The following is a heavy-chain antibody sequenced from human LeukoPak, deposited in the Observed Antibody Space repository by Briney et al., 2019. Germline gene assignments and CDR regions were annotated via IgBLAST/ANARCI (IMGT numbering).Heavy chain of an antibody. Sequence: SETLSLTCAVYGGSFSGYYWSWIRQPPGKGLEWIGEINHSGSTSYNPSLKSRVTISVDTSKNQFSLKLSSVTAADTAVYYCARAQSRYCSGGSCYYYYYGMDVWGQGTTVTVSS. CDR2: INHSGST. CDR3: ARAQSRYCSGGSCYYYYYGMDV. J-gene: IGHJ6*02. CDR1: GGSFSGYY. V-gene: IGHV4-34*01. D-gene: IGHD2-15*01.